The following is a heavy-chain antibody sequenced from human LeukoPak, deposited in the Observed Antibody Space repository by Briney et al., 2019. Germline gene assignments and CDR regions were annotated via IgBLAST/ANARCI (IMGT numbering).Heavy chain of an antibody. J-gene: IGHJ4*02. Sequence: GGSLRLSCAASGFTFSSYSMNWVRQAPGKGLEWVSAISGSGGSTYYADSVKGRFTISRDNSKNTLYLQMNSLRAEDTAVYYCAKTSSGYYQAFDYWGQGTLVTVSS. CDR2: ISGSGGST. V-gene: IGHV3-23*01. CDR3: AKTSSGYYQAFDY. CDR1: GFTFSSYS. D-gene: IGHD3-22*01.